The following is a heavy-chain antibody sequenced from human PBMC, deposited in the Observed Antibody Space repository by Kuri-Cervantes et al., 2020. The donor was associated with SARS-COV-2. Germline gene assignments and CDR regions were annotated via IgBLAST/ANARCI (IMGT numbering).Heavy chain of an antibody. CDR3: ARTGLPGWYYYYGMDV. Sequence: GGSLRLSCAASGFTFSDYYTNWVRQAPGKGLEWVSSISSSSTIYYADSVKGRFTISRDSAKNSLYLQMNSLRAEDTAVYYCARTGLPGWYYYYGMDVWGQGTTVTVSS. J-gene: IGHJ6*02. CDR2: ISSSSTI. V-gene: IGHV3-69-1*01. D-gene: IGHD2-15*01. CDR1: GFTFSDYY.